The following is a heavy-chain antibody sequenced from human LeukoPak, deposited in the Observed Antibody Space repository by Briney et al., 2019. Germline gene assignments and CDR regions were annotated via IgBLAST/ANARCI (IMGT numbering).Heavy chain of an antibody. CDR1: GYTFTGYY. V-gene: IGHV1-2*06. Sequence: ASVKVSCKASGYTFTGYYMHWVRQAPGQGLEWMGRINPNSGGTNYAQKFQGRVTMTRDTSISTAYMELSRLRSDDTAVYYCASDYASAEGAFDIWGPGTMVTVSS. CDR2: INPNSGGT. CDR3: ASDYASAEGAFDI. J-gene: IGHJ3*02. D-gene: IGHD4-17*01.